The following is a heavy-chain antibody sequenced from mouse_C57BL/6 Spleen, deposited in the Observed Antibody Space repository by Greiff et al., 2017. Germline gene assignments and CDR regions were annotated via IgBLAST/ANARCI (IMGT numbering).Heavy chain of an antibody. CDR1: GYTFTDYN. Sequence: VQLQQSGPELVKPGASVKIPCKASGYTFTDYNMDWVKQSHGKSLEWIGDINPNNGGTIYNQKFKGKATLTVDKSSSTAYMELRSLTSEDTAVYYCARYYYDYDWFAYWGQGTLGTVSA. CDR3: ARYYYDYDWFAY. D-gene: IGHD2-4*01. J-gene: IGHJ3*01. CDR2: INPNNGGT. V-gene: IGHV1-18*01.